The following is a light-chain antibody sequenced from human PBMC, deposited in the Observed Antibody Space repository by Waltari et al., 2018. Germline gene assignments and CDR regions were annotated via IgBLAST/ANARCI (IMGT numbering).Light chain of an antibody. V-gene: IGKV1-5*03. CDR3: QQYNSYSPT. J-gene: IGKJ2*01. CDR1: QNISNW. Sequence: DLQMTLSPSALSASMGDRVIITCRASQNISNWLAWYQQKPGQAPKLLISKASTLESGVPSRFGGSGSGTDFTLTISSLQPEDFATYYCQQYNSYSPTFGQGTQVEIK. CDR2: KAS.